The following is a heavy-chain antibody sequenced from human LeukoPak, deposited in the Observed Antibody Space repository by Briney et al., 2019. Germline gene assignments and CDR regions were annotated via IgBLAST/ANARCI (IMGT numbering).Heavy chain of an antibody. J-gene: IGHJ4*02. CDR2: INPNSGGT. D-gene: IGHD6-19*01. CDR1: GYTFTGYY. Sequence: ASVKVSCKASGYTFTGYYMHWVRQAPGQGLEWMGWINPNSGGTNYAQKFQGRVTMTRDTSISTDYMERSMLRSDDPAGYYCAREGIAVAADYWGQGTLVTVSS. CDR3: AREGIAVAADY. V-gene: IGHV1-2*02.